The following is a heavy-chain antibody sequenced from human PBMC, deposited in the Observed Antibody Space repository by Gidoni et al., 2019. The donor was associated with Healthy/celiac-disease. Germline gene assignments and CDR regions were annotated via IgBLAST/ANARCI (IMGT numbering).Heavy chain of an antibody. CDR3: ARDKGGIAAPTGAFDI. Sequence: QVQPVQSGAEVKKPGSSVKVSCKASGGTFSSYAISWVRQAPGQGLEWMGGIIPIFGTANYAQKFQGRVTITADESTSTAYMELSSLRSEDTAVYYCARDKGGIAAPTGAFDIWGQGTMVTVSS. D-gene: IGHD6-6*01. CDR1: GGTFSSYA. CDR2: IIPIFGTA. J-gene: IGHJ3*02. V-gene: IGHV1-69*01.